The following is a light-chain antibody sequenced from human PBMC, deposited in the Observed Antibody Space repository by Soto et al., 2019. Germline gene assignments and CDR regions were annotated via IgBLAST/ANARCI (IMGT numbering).Light chain of an antibody. Sequence: EIVMTQSPATLSVSPGERATLSCRASQSVSYNLVWYQQRPGQAPRLLIYGASTRATGIPARFSGSGSGTEFTLTISSLQSEDFAVYYCQQYDNWPPLTFGGGTKVEIK. J-gene: IGKJ4*01. CDR1: QSVSYN. CDR3: QQYDNWPPLT. CDR2: GAS. V-gene: IGKV3-15*01.